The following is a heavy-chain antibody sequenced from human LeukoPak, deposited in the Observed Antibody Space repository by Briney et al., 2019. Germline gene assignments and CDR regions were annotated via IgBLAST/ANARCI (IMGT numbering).Heavy chain of an antibody. D-gene: IGHD1-14*01. CDR1: GFTFSDHN. J-gene: IGHJ3*01. V-gene: IGHV3-11*01. CDR3: ARRSLTTGGHAFDV. Sequence: GASLRLSCAATGFTFSDHNMGWMRQAPGKGLEWTSYMSGSGIYYADSVKGRFTISRDNDKTSLYLQMRSLRAEDSAVYFYARRSLTTGGHAFDVWGQGTLVTVSS. CDR2: MSGSGI.